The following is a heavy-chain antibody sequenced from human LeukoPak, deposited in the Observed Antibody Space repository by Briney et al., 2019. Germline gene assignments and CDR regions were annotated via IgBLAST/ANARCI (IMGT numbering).Heavy chain of an antibody. CDR1: GYSFTSYW. CDR3: ARHPKLISSSRWFDP. D-gene: IGHD6-6*01. Sequence: GESLKTSCKGSGYSFTSYWIGWVRQMPGKGLEWMGIIFPGDSDTRCSPSFQGQVTISADKSISTAYLQWSSLKASDTAMYYCARHPKLISSSRWFDPWGQGTLVTVSS. V-gene: IGHV5-51*01. J-gene: IGHJ5*02. CDR2: IFPGDSDT.